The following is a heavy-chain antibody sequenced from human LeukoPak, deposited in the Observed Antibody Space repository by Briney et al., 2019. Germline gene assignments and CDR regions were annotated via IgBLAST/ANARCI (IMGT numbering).Heavy chain of an antibody. D-gene: IGHD3-22*01. J-gene: IGHJ4*01. Sequence: PSETLSLTCTVSGDSIGSSDNYWRWIRQPPGKGLEWIGSCYYSRNTYYNPSLKSRVTISVDTSKNQLSLTLTSVSAADTAVYYCARHRDYYDTWGHGTLVTVSS. V-gene: IGHV4-39*01. CDR3: ARHRDYYDT. CDR1: GDSIGSSDNY. CDR2: CYYSRNT.